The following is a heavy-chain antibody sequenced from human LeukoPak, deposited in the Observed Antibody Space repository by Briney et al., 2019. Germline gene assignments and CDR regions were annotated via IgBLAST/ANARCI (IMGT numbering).Heavy chain of an antibody. J-gene: IGHJ4*02. CDR1: GYTFSNHG. Sequence: PGGSLRLSCVASGYTFSNHGMHWVRQAPGKGLEWVAVIWFDARKDYYGDSAKGRFTISRDVSKNTLYLQMNSLRVEDTAVYYCARDDNMARLSFWGQGTLVTVSS. D-gene: IGHD1-1*01. CDR2: IWFDARKD. CDR3: ARDDNMARLSF. V-gene: IGHV3-33*01.